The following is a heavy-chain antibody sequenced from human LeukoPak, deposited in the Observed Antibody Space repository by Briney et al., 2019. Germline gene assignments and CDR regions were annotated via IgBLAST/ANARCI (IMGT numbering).Heavy chain of an antibody. J-gene: IGHJ4*02. CDR1: GGSFSGYY. Sequence: SETLSLTCAVYGGSFSGYYWSWIRQPPGKGLEWIGEINHSGSTNYNSSLKSRVTISVDTSKNQFSLKLSSVTAADTAVYYCARGCCSSTSCYADYWGQGTLVTVSS. CDR2: INHSGST. D-gene: IGHD2-2*01. V-gene: IGHV4-34*01. CDR3: ARGCCSSTSCYADY.